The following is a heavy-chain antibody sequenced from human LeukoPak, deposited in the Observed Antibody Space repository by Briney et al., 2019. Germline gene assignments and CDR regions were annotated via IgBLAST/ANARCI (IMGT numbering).Heavy chain of an antibody. CDR1: GGSISGTAYY. CDR3: ARQLGVGVWALDR. V-gene: IGHV4-39*01. D-gene: IGHD3-16*01. CDR2: IYYSGST. Sequence: PSETLSLTCALSGGSISGTAYYWGCICQPPGKGLEWIGSIYYSGSTYYNPSLKSRLTISVDTSKNQFSLKLSSVTAADSAVYYCARQLGVGVWALDRWGQGTLVTVSS. J-gene: IGHJ4*02.